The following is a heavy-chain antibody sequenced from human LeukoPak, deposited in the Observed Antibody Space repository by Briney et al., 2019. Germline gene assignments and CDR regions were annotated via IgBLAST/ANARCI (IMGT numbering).Heavy chain of an antibody. CDR3: ATTKQARRYFDY. D-gene: IGHD1-1*01. Sequence: GGALRLSCAGSGFTFSSNPLSWVRQAPGKGLEWVSAINPSGGNTYYADSVRGRFTISRDNSKNTLYLQMNTLRAEDTAVYYCATTKQARRYFDYWGQGTLVTVSS. CDR2: INPSGGNT. J-gene: IGHJ4*02. V-gene: IGHV3-23*01. CDR1: GFTFSSNP.